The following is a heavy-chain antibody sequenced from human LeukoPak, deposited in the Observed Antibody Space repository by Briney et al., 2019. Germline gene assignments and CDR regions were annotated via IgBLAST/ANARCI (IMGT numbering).Heavy chain of an antibody. CDR1: GYTFTSSD. CDR3: ARGRPGAAGARTYDV. J-gene: IGHJ4*02. D-gene: IGHD6-13*01. V-gene: IGHV1-8*01. Sequence: ASVKVTCTASGYTFTSSDFHWVRQATGQGLEWMGWMTPNSGKTGSAQKFQGRPTMTKNPSTNTPYIEVTGLKFEDTAIYYWARGRPGAAGARTYDVWGQGTLISVSS. CDR2: MTPNSGKT.